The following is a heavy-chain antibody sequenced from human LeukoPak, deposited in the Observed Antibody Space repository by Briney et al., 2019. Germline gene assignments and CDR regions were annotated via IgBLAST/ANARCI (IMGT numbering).Heavy chain of an antibody. CDR2: ISTSGST. Sequence: SETLSLTCTVSGGSISGYYWSWLRQPAGEGLEWIGRISTSGSTNYNPSLKSRVTISVDNSNNQFPLRLSSATAADTAVYYCARDRGVTVPGRRLDYWGQGTLVTVSS. CDR1: GGSISGYY. D-gene: IGHD6-19*01. V-gene: IGHV4-4*07. CDR3: ARDRGVTVPGRRLDY. J-gene: IGHJ4*02.